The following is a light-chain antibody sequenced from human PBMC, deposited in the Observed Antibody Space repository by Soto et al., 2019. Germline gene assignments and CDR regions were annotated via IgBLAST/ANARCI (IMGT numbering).Light chain of an antibody. Sequence: EIVLTKSPGTLSLSPGERATLSCRARQSDSSTYFALYQQRPGQAPRLLIYGASTRATGIPDRFSGSGSGTGLRLTISRLETEGFAVYFCQQFGCSAYTVGHGTKLVIK. J-gene: IGKJ2*01. CDR3: QQFGCSAYT. CDR2: GAS. V-gene: IGKV3-20*01. CDR1: QSDSSTY.